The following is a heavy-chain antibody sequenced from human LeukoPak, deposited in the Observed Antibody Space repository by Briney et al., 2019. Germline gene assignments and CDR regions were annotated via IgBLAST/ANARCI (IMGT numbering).Heavy chain of an antibody. D-gene: IGHD6-13*01. CDR3: AKEGYSRGYYSYYYMDV. CDR1: GFIFSDYY. J-gene: IGHJ6*03. Sequence: PGGSLRLSCAASGFIFSDYYMSWIRQAPGKGLEWLSYMSIDGSSRYYADSVKGRFTISRDNSKNTLYVQMNSLRAEDTAVYYCAKEGYSRGYYSYYYMDVWGKGTTVTVSS. V-gene: IGHV3-11*04. CDR2: MSIDGSSR.